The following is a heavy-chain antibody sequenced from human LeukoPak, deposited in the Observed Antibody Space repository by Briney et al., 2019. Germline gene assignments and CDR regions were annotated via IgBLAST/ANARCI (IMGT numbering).Heavy chain of an antibody. J-gene: IGHJ3*02. V-gene: IGHV3-48*04. CDR2: ISSSGSTI. CDR1: GFTFSSYS. CDR3: ARRVEAFDT. Sequence: PGGSLRLSCAASGFTFSSYSMNWIRQAPGKGLEWISYISSSGSTIYYADSVKGRFTISRDNAKNSLYLQMNSLRAEDTAVYYCARRVEAFDTWGQGTMVTVSS.